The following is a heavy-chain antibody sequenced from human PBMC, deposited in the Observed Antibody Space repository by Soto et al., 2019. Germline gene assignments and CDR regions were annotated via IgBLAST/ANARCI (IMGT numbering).Heavy chain of an antibody. CDR3: YLELSRLRFDDAAVYFCARERYQVISDGMDV. J-gene: IGHJ6*02. CDR1: DDSISGGASF. V-gene: IGHV4-30-4*03. Sequence: TSETLSLTCTVSDDSISGGASFWSWIRQPPGKGLEWIANVYYSGSSYYNPSLKSRLTISVDTTKDQFSLQLKSMTAADTSINTAYLELSRLRFDDAAVYFCARERYQVISDGMDVWGQGTTVTVSS. CDR2: VYYSGSS. D-gene: IGHD2-2*01.